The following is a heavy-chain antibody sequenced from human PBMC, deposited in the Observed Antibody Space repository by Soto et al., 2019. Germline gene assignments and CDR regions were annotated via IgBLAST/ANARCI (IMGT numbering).Heavy chain of an antibody. V-gene: IGHV3-15*01. CDR3: TSMNDRDAFDI. CDR1: GLTFSIAW. Sequence: EEKLVESGGGLVKRGGSLRLSCAASGLTFSIAWLSWVRQAPGKGLEWVGRNKNKADGGTTDNAAPVKDRFTISRDDSKSTLYLQMNSLETEDTAMYYCTSMNDRDAFDIWGQGTMVTVSS. D-gene: IGHD1-1*01. J-gene: IGHJ3*02. CDR2: NKNKADGGTT.